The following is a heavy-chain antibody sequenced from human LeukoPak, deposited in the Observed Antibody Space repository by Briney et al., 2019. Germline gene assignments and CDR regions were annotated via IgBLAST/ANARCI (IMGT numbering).Heavy chain of an antibody. CDR2: ISSSSSYI. V-gene: IGHV3-21*01. CDR3: ASGSAPYYYGSGTYGGIAFDI. D-gene: IGHD3-10*01. Sequence: GGSLRLSCAASGFTFSSYSMNWVRQAPGKGLELVSSISSSSSYIYYADSVKGRFTISRDNAKNSLYLQMNSLRAEDTAVYYCASGSAPYYYGSGTYGGIAFDIWGQGTMVTVSS. J-gene: IGHJ3*02. CDR1: GFTFSSYS.